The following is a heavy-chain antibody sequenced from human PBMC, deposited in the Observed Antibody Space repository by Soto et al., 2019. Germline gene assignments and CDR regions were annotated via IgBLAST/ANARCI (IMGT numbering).Heavy chain of an antibody. CDR3: ARLVVACITYYFDS. D-gene: IGHD2-15*01. V-gene: IGHV2-5*02. CDR2: IYWDDDK. CDR1: GFSLSSSGVA. Sequence: QITLKESGPALVKPTQTLTLTCTFSGFSLSSSGVAVGWIRQPPGKALEWLTFIYWDDDKRYSPSLKTRLTITKDTSKNQVVLTLTNMDPVDTATYYCARLVVACITYYFDSWGQGTLLTVS. J-gene: IGHJ4*02.